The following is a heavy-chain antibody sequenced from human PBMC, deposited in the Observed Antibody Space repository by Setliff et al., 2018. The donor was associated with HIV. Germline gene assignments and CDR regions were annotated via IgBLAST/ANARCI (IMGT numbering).Heavy chain of an antibody. CDR3: ARVPYRSAWFSGGHDAFDI. D-gene: IGHD6-19*01. V-gene: IGHV1-18*04. CDR2: ISGFNGNT. J-gene: IGHJ3*02. Sequence: ASVKVSCKSSGYTFTDYYIHWVQQAPGKGLEWMGWISGFNGNTKYAQSFQDRVAMTTETATSTAYMEMRSLRSDDTAVYFCARVPYRSAWFSGGHDAFDIWGQGTMVTVSS. CDR1: GYTFTDYY.